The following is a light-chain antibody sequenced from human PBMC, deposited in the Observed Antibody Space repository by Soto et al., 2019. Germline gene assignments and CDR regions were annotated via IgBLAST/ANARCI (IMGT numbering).Light chain of an antibody. CDR3: NSYTIRSSPGV. J-gene: IGLJ1*01. Sequence: QSALAQPASVSGSPGQSITISCTGTSRDVGAYTYVSWYQQHPGKAPKLMIYEVNNRPSGVSDRFSGSKSGNTASLTISGVQAEDEVDYYCNSYTIRSSPGVCGTGTKVTVL. CDR2: EVN. CDR1: SRDVGAYTY. V-gene: IGLV2-14*01.